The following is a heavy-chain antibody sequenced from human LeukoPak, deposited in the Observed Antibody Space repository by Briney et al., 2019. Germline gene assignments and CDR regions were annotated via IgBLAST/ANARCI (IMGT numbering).Heavy chain of an antibody. J-gene: IGHJ6*02. D-gene: IGHD2-2*01. CDR3: ARELGYCSSTSCYYCYGMDV. Sequence: SQTLSLTCAISGDSVSSNSAAWNWIRQSPSRGLEWLGRTYYRSKWYNDYAVSVKSRITINPDTSKNQFSLQLNSVTPEDTAVYYCARELGYCSSTSCYYCYGMDVWGQGTTVTVSS. V-gene: IGHV6-1*01. CDR1: GDSVSSNSAA. CDR2: TYYRSKWYN.